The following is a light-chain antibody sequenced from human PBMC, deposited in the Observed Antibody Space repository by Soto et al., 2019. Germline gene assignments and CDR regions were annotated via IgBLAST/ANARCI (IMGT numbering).Light chain of an antibody. CDR2: EVS. CDR3: SSYTSSSNYV. Sequence: VLTQPASVSGSPGQSITISCTGTSRDVGGYNYVSWYQQHPGKAPKLMIYEVSNRPSGVSNRYSGSKSGNTASLTISGLQAEDEADYYCSSYTSSSNYVFGTGTKVTVL. J-gene: IGLJ1*01. V-gene: IGLV2-14*01. CDR1: SRDVGGYNY.